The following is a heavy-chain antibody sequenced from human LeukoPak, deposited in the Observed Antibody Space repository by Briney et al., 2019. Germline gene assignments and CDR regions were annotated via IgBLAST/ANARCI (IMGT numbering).Heavy chain of an antibody. V-gene: IGHV4-61*08. CDR2: IYYSGST. D-gene: IGHD2-15*01. Sequence: SETLSLTCTVSGGSITNSDSFWTWIRQPPGKGLEWIGYIYYSGSTNYNPSLKSRVTISVDTSKNQFSLKLSSVTAADTAVYYCARTLGRRYCSGGSCYIPFGWFDPWGQGTLVTVSS. CDR3: ARTLGRRYCSGGSCYIPFGWFDP. J-gene: IGHJ5*02. CDR1: GGSITNSDSF.